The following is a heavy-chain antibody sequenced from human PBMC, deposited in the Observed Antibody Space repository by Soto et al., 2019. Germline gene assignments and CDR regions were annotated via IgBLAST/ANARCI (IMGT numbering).Heavy chain of an antibody. J-gene: IGHJ4*02. V-gene: IGHV3-48*03. CDR1: GFTFISYE. CDR3: ARYSGYKQPLDY. Sequence: WGSLRLSCAASGFTFISYEINCFRQAPGKGLEWVSYISSSGSTIYYADSVKGRFTISRDNAKNSLYLQMNSLRAEDTAVYYCARYSGYKQPLDYWGQGTLVTVSS. D-gene: IGHD5-12*01. CDR2: ISSSGSTI.